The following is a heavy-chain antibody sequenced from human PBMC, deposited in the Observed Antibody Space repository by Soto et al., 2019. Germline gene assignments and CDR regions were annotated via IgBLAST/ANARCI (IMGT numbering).Heavy chain of an antibody. CDR3: AHIPNYYQYDWFDP. D-gene: IGHD3-16*01. J-gene: IGHJ5*02. Sequence: QITLKESGPTLVKPTQTLTLTCTFSGFSLTTRGVGVGWIRQPPGKALECLALIYWDDDKRYSPSLQSRLSIPKETSKHQVVLTMTNVDPVGTATYYCAHIPNYYQYDWFDPGGQGTLVSVSS. CDR1: GFSLTTRGVG. V-gene: IGHV2-5*02. CDR2: IYWDDDK.